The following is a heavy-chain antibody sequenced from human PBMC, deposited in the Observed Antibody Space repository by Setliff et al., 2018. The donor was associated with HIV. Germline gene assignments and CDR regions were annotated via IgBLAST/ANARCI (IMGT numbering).Heavy chain of an antibody. J-gene: IGHJ6*02. CDR2: ISSTSTYT. D-gene: IGHD3-10*01. Sequence: LRLSCAASGFTFSSYNMNWVRQAPGKGLEWVSSISSTSTYTYYADSLKGRFTTSRDNAKNSLYLQMNSLRAEDTAAYYCARILSSRGIIEAYYYAMDVWGQGTTVTVSS. CDR3: ARILSSRGIIEAYYYAMDV. CDR1: GFTFSSYN. V-gene: IGHV3-21*06.